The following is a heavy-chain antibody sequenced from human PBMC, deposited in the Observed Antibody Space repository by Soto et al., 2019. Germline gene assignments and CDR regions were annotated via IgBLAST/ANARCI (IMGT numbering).Heavy chain of an antibody. CDR1: GGTFSSYT. J-gene: IGHJ4*02. CDR2: IIPILGIA. CDR3: AREGQLWSTVDY. D-gene: IGHD5-18*01. Sequence: GASVKVSCKASGGTFSSYTISWVRQAPGQGLEWMGRIIPILGIANYAQKFQGRVTITADKSTSTAYMELSSLRSEDTAVYYCAREGQLWSTVDYWGQGTLVTVSS. V-gene: IGHV1-69*04.